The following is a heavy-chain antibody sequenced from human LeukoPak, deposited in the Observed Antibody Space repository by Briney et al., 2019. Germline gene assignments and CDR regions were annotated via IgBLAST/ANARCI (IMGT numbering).Heavy chain of an antibody. CDR3: AKDKVAAAGTDWFDP. V-gene: IGHV3-23*01. Sequence: GGSLRLSCVASGFTVSSYGMSWVRQAPGKGLEWVSSISGSGSSSYYADSVKGRFTISRDNSKSTLYVQMNSLRAEDTAVYYCAKDKVAAAGTDWFDPWGQGTLVTVSS. CDR1: GFTVSSYG. CDR2: ISGSGSSS. D-gene: IGHD6-13*01. J-gene: IGHJ5*02.